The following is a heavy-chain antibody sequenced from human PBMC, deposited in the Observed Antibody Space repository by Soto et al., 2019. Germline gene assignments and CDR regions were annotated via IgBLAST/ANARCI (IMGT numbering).Heavy chain of an antibody. CDR1: GFSLSTSGVG. V-gene: IGHV2-5*01. Sequence: SGPTLVNPTQTLTLTCTFSGFSLSTSGVGVGWIRQPPGKALEWLALIYWNEDKRFSPSLESRLTITKDTSKNQVVLTMTNMDPVDTATYYCAHTFAPPTYCSADSCLGYLQQWGQGTLVTVSS. CDR2: IYWNEDK. D-gene: IGHD2-15*01. J-gene: IGHJ1*01. CDR3: AHTFAPPTYCSADSCLGYLQQ.